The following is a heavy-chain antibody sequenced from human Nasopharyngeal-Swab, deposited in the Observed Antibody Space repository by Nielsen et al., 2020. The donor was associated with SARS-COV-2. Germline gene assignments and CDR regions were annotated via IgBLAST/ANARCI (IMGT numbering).Heavy chain of an antibody. CDR2: IYSGGNT. Sequence: VGQAAGRGVEWVSIIYSGGNTYYADSVKGRFTISRDNSKNTLFLQMNSLRAEDTAVYYCARDSNGSGRYYWGQGTLVTVSS. CDR3: ARDSNGSGRYY. D-gene: IGHD3-10*01. V-gene: IGHV3-66*01. J-gene: IGHJ4*02.